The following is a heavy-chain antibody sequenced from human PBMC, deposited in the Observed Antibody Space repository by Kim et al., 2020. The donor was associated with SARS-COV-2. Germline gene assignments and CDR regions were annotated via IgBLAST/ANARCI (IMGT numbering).Heavy chain of an antibody. Sequence: SETLSLTCTVSGGTISSSSYYWGWIRQPPGKGLDWIGSIDYSGSTYYNPSLRSRVTISVDTSKNQFSLKLSSVTAADTAVYYCARYSVEGCCSGGSCYLDAFDSWGQGNMVTVSS. D-gene: IGHD2-15*01. CDR3: ARYSVEGCCSGGSCYLDAFDS. V-gene: IGHV4-39*07. CDR2: IDYSGST. J-gene: IGHJ3*02. CDR1: GGTISSSSYY.